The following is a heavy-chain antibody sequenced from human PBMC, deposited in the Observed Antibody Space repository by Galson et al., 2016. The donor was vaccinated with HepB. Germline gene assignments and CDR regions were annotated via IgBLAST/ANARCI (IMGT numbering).Heavy chain of an antibody. V-gene: IGHV3-33*01. CDR3: ARPLRLHCGGSCLAPMDV. CDR1: GFTFRTYD. CDR2: IWYDGSKK. D-gene: IGHD2-15*01. J-gene: IGHJ6*02. Sequence: SXRLSCAASGFTFRTYDVHWVRQAPGKGLDWVAAIWYDGSKKYYADSVKDRFTISRDNSENTLYLQMDSLRAEDTAVYYCARPLRLHCGGSCLAPMDVWGQGTTVTVSS.